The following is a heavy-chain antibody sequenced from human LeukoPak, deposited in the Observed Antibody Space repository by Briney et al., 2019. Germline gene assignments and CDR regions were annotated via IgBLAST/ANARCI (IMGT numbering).Heavy chain of an antibody. V-gene: IGHV1-2*02. D-gene: IGHD3-3*02. CDR1: VYTFTNCY. J-gene: IGHJ4*02. CDR2: MNPNSGDT. Sequence: ASVKVSCKASVYTFTNCYIHWVRQAPGQGLEWMGWMNPNSGDTSYAREFQDRVTMTRDTSLNTAYMELSRLRSDDTAVYFCARRPVNCIIANCYVDYWGQGTLVTVSS. CDR3: ARRPVNCIIANCYVDY.